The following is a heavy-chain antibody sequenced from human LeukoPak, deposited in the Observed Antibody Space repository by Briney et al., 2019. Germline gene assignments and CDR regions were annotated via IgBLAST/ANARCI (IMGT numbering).Heavy chain of an antibody. D-gene: IGHD2-15*01. CDR2: IYYSGST. Sequence: SETLSLTCAVYGGSFSSYYWSWIRQPPGQGLEWIGYIYYSGSTNYTPSLKSRVTISVDTSKNQFSLKLSSVTAADTAVYYCARGVSGYCSGGSCSPLDYYYMDVWGKGTTVTASS. V-gene: IGHV4-59*01. J-gene: IGHJ6*03. CDR3: ARGVSGYCSGGSCSPLDYYYMDV. CDR1: GGSFSSYY.